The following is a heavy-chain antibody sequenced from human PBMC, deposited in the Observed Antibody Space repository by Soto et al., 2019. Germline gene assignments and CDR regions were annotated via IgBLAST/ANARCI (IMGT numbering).Heavy chain of an antibody. J-gene: IGHJ6*02. CDR1: GFTFSSYG. CDR3: AKEGGYYGSGSYSVGENYYGMDV. D-gene: IGHD3-10*01. Sequence: QVQLVESGGGVVQPGRSLRLSCAASGFTFSSYGMHWVRQAPGKGLEWVAVISYDGSNKYYADSVKGRFTISRDNSKNKMYLQMNSLRAEATAVYYCAKEGGYYGSGSYSVGENYYGMDVWGQGTTVTVSS. CDR2: ISYDGSNK. V-gene: IGHV3-30*18.